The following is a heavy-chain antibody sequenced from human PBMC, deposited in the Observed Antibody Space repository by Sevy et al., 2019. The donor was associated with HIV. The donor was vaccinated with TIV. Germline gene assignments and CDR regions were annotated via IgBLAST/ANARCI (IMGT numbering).Heavy chain of an antibody. CDR2: IYPGDSDI. J-gene: IGHJ4*02. D-gene: IGHD3-22*01. CDR1: GYRYISDW. V-gene: IGHV5-51*01. Sequence: GESLKISCKGSGYRYISDWIGWVRQMPGKGLEWMGIIYPGDSDIRYSPSFQGQVTISADKSISTAYLQWSSLQASDTAMYFCARRGFDSSGYPQYYFDYWGQGTLVTVSS. CDR3: ARRGFDSSGYPQYYFDY.